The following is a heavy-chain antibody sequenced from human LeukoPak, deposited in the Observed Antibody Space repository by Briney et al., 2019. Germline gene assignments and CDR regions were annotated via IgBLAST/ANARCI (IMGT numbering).Heavy chain of an antibody. V-gene: IGHV4-34*01. CDR1: GGSFSGYY. D-gene: IGHD2-2*01. J-gene: IGHJ4*02. Sequence: SETLSLTCAVYGGSFSGYYWSWIRQPPGKGLEWIGEINHSGSTNYNPSLKSRVTISVDTSKNQFSLKLSSVTAEDTAVYYCAKMFNADVYFEYWGQGILVTVSS. CDR3: AKMFNADVYFEY. CDR2: INHSGST.